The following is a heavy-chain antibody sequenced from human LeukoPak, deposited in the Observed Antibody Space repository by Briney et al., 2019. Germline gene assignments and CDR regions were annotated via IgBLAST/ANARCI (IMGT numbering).Heavy chain of an antibody. V-gene: IGHV3-23*01. J-gene: IGHJ4*02. D-gene: IGHD3-22*01. CDR3: AKVYDYYDSSGYCNY. CDR1: GFTFSSYA. Sequence: GGSLRLSCAASGFTFSSYAMSWVRQAPGKGLEWVSAISGSGGSTCYADSVKGRFTISRDNSKNTLYLQMNSLRAEDTAVYYCAKVYDYYDSSGYCNYWGQGTLVTVSS. CDR2: ISGSGGST.